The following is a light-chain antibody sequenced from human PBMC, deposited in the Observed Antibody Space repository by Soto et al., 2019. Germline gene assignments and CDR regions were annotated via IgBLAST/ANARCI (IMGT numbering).Light chain of an antibody. CDR3: QHYGSSSWT. J-gene: IGKJ1*01. CDR1: QSVDSNN. V-gene: IGKV3-20*01. CDR2: GIS. Sequence: IVLTQSPGTLSLSPGERATLSCRASQSVDSNNLAWYQQKRGQAPRLLMSGISNRATGVPDRFSGSGSGTDFTLSISRLEPEDFAMYYCQHYGSSSWTFGQGTEVEIK.